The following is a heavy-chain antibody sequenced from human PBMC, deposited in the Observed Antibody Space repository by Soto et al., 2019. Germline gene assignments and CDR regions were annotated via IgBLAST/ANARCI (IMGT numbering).Heavy chain of an antibody. D-gene: IGHD2-2*01. CDR2: IWYDGSNK. V-gene: IGHV3-33*01. J-gene: IGHJ6*02. Sequence: PGGSLRLSCAASGFTFSSYGMHWVRQAPGKGLEWVAVIWYDGSNKYYADSVKGRFTISRDNSKNTLYLQMNSLRAEDTAVYYCARDRAVISSTSFDYYYGMDVWGQGTTVTVSS. CDR1: GFTFSSYG. CDR3: ARDRAVISSTSFDYYYGMDV.